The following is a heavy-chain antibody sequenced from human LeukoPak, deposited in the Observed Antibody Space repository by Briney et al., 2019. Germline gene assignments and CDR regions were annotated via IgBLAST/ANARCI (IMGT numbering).Heavy chain of an antibody. J-gene: IGHJ4*02. CDR1: GFTFSSYG. CDR3: AKERPEEYYGSGSYFDY. D-gene: IGHD3-10*01. CDR2: IAYEDGRNE. V-gene: IGHV3-30*18. Sequence: GGSLRLSCAASGFTFSSYGMHWVRQAPGKGLEWVAAIAYEDGRNEYYADSVKGRFTISRDNSKNTVYLQMNSLRAEDTAVYYCAKERPEEYYGSGSYFDYWGQGTLVTVSS.